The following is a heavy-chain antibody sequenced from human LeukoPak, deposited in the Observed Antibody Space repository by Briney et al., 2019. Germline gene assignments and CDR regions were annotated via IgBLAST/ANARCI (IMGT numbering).Heavy chain of an antibody. D-gene: IGHD3-9*01. CDR3: ARDLSYDILTPNWFDP. V-gene: IGHV3-21*01. J-gene: IGHJ5*02. CDR1: GFTFSSYS. CDR2: ISSSSSSYI. Sequence: GGSLRLSCAASGFTFSSYSMNWVRQAPGKGLEWVSSISSSSSSYIYYADSVKGRFTISRDNAKNSLYLQMNSLRAEDTAVYYCARDLSYDILTPNWFDPWGQGTLVTVSS.